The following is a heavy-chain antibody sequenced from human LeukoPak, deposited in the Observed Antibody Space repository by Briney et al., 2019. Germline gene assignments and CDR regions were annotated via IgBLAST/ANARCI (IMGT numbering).Heavy chain of an antibody. CDR3: ARGGAVVVPAVTDY. D-gene: IGHD2-2*01. CDR2: ISYDGSNK. Sequence: GGSLRLSCAASGFTFSSYAMHWVRQAPGKGLEWVAVISYDGSNKYYADSVKGRFTISRDNSKNTLYLQMNSLRAEDTAVYYCARGGAVVVPAVTDYWGQGTLVTVSS. V-gene: IGHV3-30*14. CDR1: GFTFSSYA. J-gene: IGHJ4*02.